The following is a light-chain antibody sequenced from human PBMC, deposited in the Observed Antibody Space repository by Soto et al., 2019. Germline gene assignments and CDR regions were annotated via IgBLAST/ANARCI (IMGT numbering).Light chain of an antibody. CDR1: SSDVGGYDY. V-gene: IGLV2-14*01. CDR2: EVN. J-gene: IGLJ2*01. CDR3: QSYDSRLSAVV. Sequence: QSVLTQPASVSGSPGQSITISCTGTSSDVGGYDYVSWYQLHPGKAPKLMVFEVNNRPSGVSYRFSGSKSGNTASLTISGLQAEDGTDYYCQSYDSRLSAVVFGGGTKLTVL.